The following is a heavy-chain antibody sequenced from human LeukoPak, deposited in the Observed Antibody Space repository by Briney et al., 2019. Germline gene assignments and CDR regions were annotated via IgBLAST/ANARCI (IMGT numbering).Heavy chain of an antibody. CDR2: ISAYNGNT. V-gene: IGHV1-18*01. CDR3: ARDRGRITMIKYYFDY. Sequence: ASVKVSCKASGYTFTSYGISWVRQAPGQGLEWMGWISAYNGNTNYAQKLQGRVTTTTDTSTSTAYMELRSLRSDDTAVYYCARDRGRITMIKYYFDYWGQGTLVTVSS. CDR1: GYTFTSYG. D-gene: IGHD3-22*01. J-gene: IGHJ4*02.